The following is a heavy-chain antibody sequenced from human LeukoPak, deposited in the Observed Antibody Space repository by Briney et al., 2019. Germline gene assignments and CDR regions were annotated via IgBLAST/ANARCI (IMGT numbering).Heavy chain of an antibody. CDR3: ARDRLGYCSSTSCPRGYYYYYGMDV. CDR2: IYYSGST. CDR1: GGSISSYY. J-gene: IGHJ6*02. D-gene: IGHD2-2*01. V-gene: IGHV4-59*01. Sequence: SETLSLTCTVSGGSISSYYWGWIRQPPGKGLEWIGYIYYSGSTNYNPSLKSRVTISVDTSKNQFSLKLSSVTAADTAVYYCARDRLGYCSSTSCPRGYYYYYGMDVWGQGTTVTVSS.